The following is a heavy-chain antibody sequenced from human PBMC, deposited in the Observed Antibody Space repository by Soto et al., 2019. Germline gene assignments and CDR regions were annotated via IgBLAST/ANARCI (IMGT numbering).Heavy chain of an antibody. CDR3: ERDVIGHDNYETIGYYFDH. J-gene: IGHJ4*02. V-gene: IGHV1-46*01. CDR1: EYPFTNFN. D-gene: IGHD3-22*01. CDR2: TAPSGGIT. Sequence: QVQLSQFGAEVKKPGASVKVSCKASEYPFTNFNIHWVRKAPGQGLEWMGMTAPSGGITREAQRLQGRITMTRDASTSTVYMVLRSLTSEDTAVYYCERDVIGHDNYETIGYYFDHWGQGTLVTVSS.